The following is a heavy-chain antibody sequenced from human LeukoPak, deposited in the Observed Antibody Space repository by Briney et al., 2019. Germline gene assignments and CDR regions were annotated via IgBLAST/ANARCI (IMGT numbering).Heavy chain of an antibody. CDR3: ARDPYDYVWGSYLPPSY. Sequence: PGGSLRLSCAASGFTFSSYSMNWVRQAPGKGLEWVSSISSSSSYIYYADSVKGRFTISRDNAKNSLYLQMNSLRAEDTAVYYSARDPYDYVWGSYLPPSYWGQGTLVTVSS. J-gene: IGHJ4*02. CDR2: ISSSSSYI. CDR1: GFTFSSYS. D-gene: IGHD3-16*02. V-gene: IGHV3-21*01.